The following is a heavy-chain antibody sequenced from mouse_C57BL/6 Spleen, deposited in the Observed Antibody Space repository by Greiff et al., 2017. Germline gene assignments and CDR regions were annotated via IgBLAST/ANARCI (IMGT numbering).Heavy chain of an antibody. D-gene: IGHD1-1*01. V-gene: IGHV5-4*01. CDR1: GFTFSSYA. CDR3: ARELLLRFYWYFDV. J-gene: IGHJ1*03. Sequence: EVQLVESGGGLVKPGGSLKLSCAASGFTFSSYAMSWVRQTPEKRLEWVATISDGGSYTYYPDNVKGRFTISRDNAKNNLYLQMSHLKSEDTAMYYCARELLLRFYWYFDVWGTGTTVTVSS. CDR2: ISDGGSYT.